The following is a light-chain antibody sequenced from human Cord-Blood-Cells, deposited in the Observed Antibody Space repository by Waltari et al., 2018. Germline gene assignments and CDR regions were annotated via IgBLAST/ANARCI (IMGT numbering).Light chain of an antibody. J-gene: IGLJ3*02. V-gene: IGLV1-40*01. CDR1: SSNTGAGYD. CDR2: GNS. CDR3: QSYDSSLSGWV. Sequence: QSVLTQPPSVSGAPAQRVTISCTGSSSNTGAGYDVHWYQQLPGTAPKLLIYGNSNRPSEVPDRFSGSKSGTSASLAITGLQAEDEADYYCQSYDSSLSGWVFGGGTKLTVL.